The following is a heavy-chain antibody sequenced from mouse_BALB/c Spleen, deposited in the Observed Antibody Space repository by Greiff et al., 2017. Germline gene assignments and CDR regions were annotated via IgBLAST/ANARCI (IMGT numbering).Heavy chain of an antibody. CDR3: ARGALYGNYWYFDV. Sequence: EVQLVESGGGLVQPGGSLKLSCAASGFTFSSYTMSWVRQTPEKRLEWVAYISNGGGSTYYPDTVKGRFTISRDNAKNTLYLQMSSLKSEDTAMYYCARGALYGNYWYFDVWGAGTTVTVSS. CDR1: GFTFSSYT. V-gene: IGHV5-12-2*01. J-gene: IGHJ1*01. CDR2: ISNGGGST. D-gene: IGHD2-1*01.